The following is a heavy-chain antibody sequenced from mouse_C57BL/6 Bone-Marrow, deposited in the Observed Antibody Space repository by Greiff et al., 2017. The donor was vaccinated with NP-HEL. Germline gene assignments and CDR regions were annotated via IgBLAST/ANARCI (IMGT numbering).Heavy chain of an antibody. Sequence: VQLQESGPELVKPGASVKISCKASGYAFSSSWMNWVKQRPGKGLEWIGRIYPGDGDTNYNGKFKGKATLTADKSSSTAYMQLSSLTSEDSAVYFCARGHGYYYAMDYWGQGTSVTVSS. D-gene: IGHD2-2*01. CDR3: ARGHGYYYAMDY. CDR2: IYPGDGDT. CDR1: GYAFSSSW. V-gene: IGHV1-82*01. J-gene: IGHJ4*01.